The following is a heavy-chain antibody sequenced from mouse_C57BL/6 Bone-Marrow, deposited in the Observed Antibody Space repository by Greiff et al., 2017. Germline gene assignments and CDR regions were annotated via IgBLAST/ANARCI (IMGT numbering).Heavy chain of an antibody. J-gene: IGHJ4*01. D-gene: IGHD1-1*01. V-gene: IGHV5-12*01. CDR2: ISNGGGST. Sequence: EVKLVESGGGLVQPGGSLKLSCAASGFTFSDYYMYWVRQTPEKRLEWVAYISNGGGSTYYPDTVKGRFTISRDNAKNTLYLQMSRLKSEDTAMYYCATLYGSSCGEAMDYWGQGTSVTVSS. CDR3: ATLYGSSCGEAMDY. CDR1: GFTFSDYY.